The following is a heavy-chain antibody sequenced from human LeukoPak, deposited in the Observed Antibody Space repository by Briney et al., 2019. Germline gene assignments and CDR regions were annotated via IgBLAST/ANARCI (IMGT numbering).Heavy chain of an antibody. Sequence: PSETLSLTCAVSGGSISSSNWWSWVRQPPGKGLEWIGEIYHSGSTNYNPSLKSRVTISVDTSKNQFSLKLSSVTAADTAMYYCAREKIGTGTVLGKDYYYMDVWGKGSTVTVSS. J-gene: IGHJ6*03. D-gene: IGHD3-16*01. CDR3: AREKIGTGTVLGKDYYYMDV. CDR1: GGSISSSNW. CDR2: IYHSGST. V-gene: IGHV4-4*02.